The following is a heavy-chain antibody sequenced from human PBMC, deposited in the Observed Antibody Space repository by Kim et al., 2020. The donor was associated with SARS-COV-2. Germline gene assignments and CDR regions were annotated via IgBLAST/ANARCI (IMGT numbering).Heavy chain of an antibody. J-gene: IGHJ3*02. CDR3: AREIAAIVGATAFDI. D-gene: IGHD1-26*01. Sequence: ADSVKGRFTISRDNSKNTLYLQRNSLGAEDTAVYYCAREIAAIVGATAFDIWGQGTMVTVSS. V-gene: IGHV3-30*01.